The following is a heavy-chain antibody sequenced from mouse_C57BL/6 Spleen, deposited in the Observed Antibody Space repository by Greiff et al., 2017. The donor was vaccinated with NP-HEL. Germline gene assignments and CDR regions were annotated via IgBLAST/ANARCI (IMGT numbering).Heavy chain of an antibody. CDR1: GYTFTSYT. D-gene: IGHD1-1*01. J-gene: IGHJ1*03. Sequence: VQLQQSGAELARPGPSVKMSCKASGYTFTSYTMHWVKQRPGQGLEWIGYINPSSGYTKYNQKFKDKATLTADKSSSTAYMQLSSLTSEDSAVYYCARSTVVATSYWYFDVWGTGTTVTVSS. CDR3: ARSTVVATSYWYFDV. CDR2: INPSSGYT. V-gene: IGHV1-4*01.